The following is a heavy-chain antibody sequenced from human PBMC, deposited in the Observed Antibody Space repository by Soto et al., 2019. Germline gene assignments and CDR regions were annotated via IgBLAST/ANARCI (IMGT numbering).Heavy chain of an antibody. Sequence: GSLRLSCAASGFTFNNYGMNWVRQAPGKGLEWVAIISNDGSNKYYIESVRGRFTISRDNSKNMLFLQMNSLRVEDTAVYFCTKDGRFDSDGSLYYYYYGMDVWGQGTTVTVSS. CDR2: ISNDGSNK. CDR3: TKDGRFDSDGSLYYYYYGMDV. V-gene: IGHV3-30*18. J-gene: IGHJ6*02. D-gene: IGHD2-15*01. CDR1: GFTFNNYG.